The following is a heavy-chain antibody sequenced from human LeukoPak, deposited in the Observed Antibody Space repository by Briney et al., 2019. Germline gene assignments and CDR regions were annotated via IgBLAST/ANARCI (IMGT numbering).Heavy chain of an antibody. V-gene: IGHV1-69*05. CDR2: IIPIFGTA. CDR1: GGTFSSYA. CDR3: ASLEKSFYYGSGSYNSDDAFDI. Sequence: SVKVSCKASGGTFSSYAMSWVRQAPGQGLEWMGGIIPIFGTANYAQKFQGRVTITTDKSTSTAYMELSSLRSEDTAVYYCASLEKSFYYGSGSYNSDDAFDIWGQGTMVTASS. D-gene: IGHD3-10*01. J-gene: IGHJ3*02.